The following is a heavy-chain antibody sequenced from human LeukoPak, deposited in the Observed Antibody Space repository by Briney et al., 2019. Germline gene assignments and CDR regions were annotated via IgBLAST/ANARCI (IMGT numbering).Heavy chain of an antibody. CDR1: GGSISSYY. Sequence: SETLSLTCIVSGGSISSYYWSWIRQPPGKGLEWIGYIYHTGSNKYSPSLKSRVTMSVDTSKNQFSLKLSSVTAADTAVYYCARARYSNSWYAVDIWGQGTMVTVSS. CDR2: IYHTGSN. V-gene: IGHV4-59*08. CDR3: ARARYSNSWYAVDI. D-gene: IGHD6-13*01. J-gene: IGHJ3*02.